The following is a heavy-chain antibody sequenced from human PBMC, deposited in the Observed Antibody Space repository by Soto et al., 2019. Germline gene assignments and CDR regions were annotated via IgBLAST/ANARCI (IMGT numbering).Heavy chain of an antibody. CDR2: IYYSGST. CDR3: ARNPGSWYGNGDFDY. J-gene: IGHJ4*02. CDR1: CGSVSSGSYY. Sequence: SETLSLTCPFSCGSVSSGSYYCSWSRHPPGKGLEWIGYIYYSGSTNYNPSLKSRVTISVDTSKNQFSLKLSSVTAADTAVYYCARNPGSWYGNGDFDYWGQGTLVTVSS. D-gene: IGHD6-13*01. V-gene: IGHV4-61*01.